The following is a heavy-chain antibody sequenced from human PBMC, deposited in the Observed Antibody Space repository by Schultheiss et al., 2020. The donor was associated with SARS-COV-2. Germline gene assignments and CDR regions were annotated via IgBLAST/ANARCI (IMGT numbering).Heavy chain of an antibody. V-gene: IGHV3-48*02. CDR1: GFSFSTYR. J-gene: IGHJ3*02. Sequence: GESLKISCAASGFSFSTYRMNWVRQAPGKGLEWVSHISGSGSTTYYADSEKGRFTMSRDNAKNSLYLQMNSLGDGDTAIYYCARIYLDAFDMWGQGTMVTVSS. CDR3: ARIYLDAFDM. D-gene: IGHD5-12*01. CDR2: ISGSGSTT.